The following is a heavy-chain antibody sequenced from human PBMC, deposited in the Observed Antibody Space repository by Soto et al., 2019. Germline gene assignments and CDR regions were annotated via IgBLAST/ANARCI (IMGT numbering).Heavy chain of an antibody. Sequence: QVQLVQSGAEVKKPGASVKVSCKASGYTFTSYGISWVRQAPGQGLEWMGWISAYDGNPNYAQKLQGRVTMTTSTSTSTAYMELRSLGSDDTAGYYCARGDHQYQDSMDVWGKGPTIAVSS. CDR1: GYTFTSYG. V-gene: IGHV1-18*01. D-gene: IGHD2-2*01. J-gene: IGHJ6*03. CDR3: ARGDHQYQDSMDV. CDR2: ISAYDGNP.